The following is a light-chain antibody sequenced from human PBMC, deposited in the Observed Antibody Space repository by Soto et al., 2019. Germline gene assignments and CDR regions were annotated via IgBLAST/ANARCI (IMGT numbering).Light chain of an antibody. CDR2: EVS. J-gene: IGLJ2*01. Sequence: QSALTQPASVSGSPGQSITISCTGTSSDVGSYNFVSWYQQHPGKAPKLMIYEVSKRPSGVSNRFSGSKSGNTASLTISGLQAEDEADYYCCSYAGSSISFGGGTKLTVL. V-gene: IGLV2-23*02. CDR3: CSYAGSSIS. CDR1: SSDVGSYNF.